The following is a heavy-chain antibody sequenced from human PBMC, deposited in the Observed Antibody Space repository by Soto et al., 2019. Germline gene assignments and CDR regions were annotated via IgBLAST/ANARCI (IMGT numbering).Heavy chain of an antibody. Sequence: QVQLVQSGAEVQKPGSSVKVSCAASGGSLNNYAVSWVRRTPGQGFEWLGEIIPAFGTPNYAQEFQDRVTITADVLTNTVFLELSSLRSEDTAEYYCAREGVRRGALDYWGQGSLVTVSS. D-gene: IGHD3-10*01. CDR2: IIPAFGTP. J-gene: IGHJ4*02. CDR3: AREGVRRGALDY. CDR1: GGSLNNYA. V-gene: IGHV1-69*01.